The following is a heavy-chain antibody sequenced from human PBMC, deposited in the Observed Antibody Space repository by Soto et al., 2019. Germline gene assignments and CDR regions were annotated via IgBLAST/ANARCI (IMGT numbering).Heavy chain of an antibody. CDR3: AKADPSCSSTSCYIPYYFDY. J-gene: IGHJ4*02. Sequence: GSLRLSCAASGFTFSSYAMSWVRQAPGKGLEWVSAISGSGGSTYYADSVKGRFTISRDNSKNTLYLQMNSLRAEDTAVYYCAKADPSCSSTSCYIPYYFDYWGQGTLVTVSS. CDR1: GFTFSSYA. V-gene: IGHV3-23*01. CDR2: ISGSGGST. D-gene: IGHD2-2*01.